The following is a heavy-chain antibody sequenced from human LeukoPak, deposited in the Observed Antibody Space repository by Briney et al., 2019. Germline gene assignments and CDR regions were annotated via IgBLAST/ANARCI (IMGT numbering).Heavy chain of an antibody. J-gene: IGHJ4*02. CDR1: GFTFSSYG. D-gene: IGHD1-26*01. Sequence: GWSLRLSCAATGFTFSSYGIHWVRQAPGKGLERVEVISYDLSTIYFADSVKGRFTISRDNSKDTVSLQMNSLRGDDTAVYYCAKGVGSTGSYFDYWGQGTLVTVSS. CDR2: ISYDLSTI. CDR3: AKGVGSTGSYFDY. V-gene: IGHV3-30*18.